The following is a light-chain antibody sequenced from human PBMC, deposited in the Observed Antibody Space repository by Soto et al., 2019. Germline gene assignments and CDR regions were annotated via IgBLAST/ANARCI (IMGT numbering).Light chain of an antibody. CDR3: QKFNAVPT. CDR2: AAS. CDR1: QAISNY. Sequence: DIKMTQSPSSLSASVGDRVTITCRASQAISNYLAWYQQKPGKVPSLLIYAASTLQSGVPSRFSGSGSGTDFTLTISSLQPEDIATYYCQKFNAVPTFGGGTKVEI. V-gene: IGKV1-27*01. J-gene: IGKJ4*01.